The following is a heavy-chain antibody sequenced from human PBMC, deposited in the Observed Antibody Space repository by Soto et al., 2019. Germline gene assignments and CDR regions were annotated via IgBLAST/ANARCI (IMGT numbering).Heavy chain of an antibody. D-gene: IGHD3-22*01. V-gene: IGHV1-69*13. Sequence: ASVKVSCKASGGTFSSYTITWVRQAPGQGLEWMGGITPMFGTPNYAQKFRGRATITADESTSTAYMELSSLRSEDTAMYFCARDGTLYDSRAYYYLYWGQGTLVTVSS. CDR1: GGTFSSYT. CDR3: ARDGTLYDSRAYYYLY. J-gene: IGHJ4*02. CDR2: ITPMFGTP.